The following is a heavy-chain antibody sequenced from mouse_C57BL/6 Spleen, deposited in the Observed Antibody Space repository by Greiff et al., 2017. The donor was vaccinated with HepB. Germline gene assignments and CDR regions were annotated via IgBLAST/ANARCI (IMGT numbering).Heavy chain of an antibody. D-gene: IGHD1-1*01. CDR2: IDPSDFYT. V-gene: IGHV1-50*01. CDR1: GYTFTSYW. CDR3: ARYLLITTVVDC. Sequence: QVQLQQPGAELVKPGASVKLSCKASGYTFTSYWMQWLKQRPGQGLEWIGEIDPSDFYTNYNQKFKGKATLTVDTSSSTAYMQLSSLTSEDSAVYYCARYLLITTVVDCWGQGTTLTVSS. J-gene: IGHJ2*01.